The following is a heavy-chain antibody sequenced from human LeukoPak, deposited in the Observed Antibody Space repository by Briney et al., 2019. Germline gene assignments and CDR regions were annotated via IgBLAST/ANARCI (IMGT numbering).Heavy chain of an antibody. V-gene: IGHV4-30-4*01. Sequence: SETLSLTCSVSGGSISSGDYYWSWFRQPPGEGLEWIGYIYYSGTTYYNPSLRSRVTLSVDTSKNQFSLRLNSVTAADTAVYYCARKRYDDPYFFDYWGQGTLVTVSS. D-gene: IGHD3-22*01. CDR3: ARKRYDDPYFFDY. CDR2: IYYSGTT. J-gene: IGHJ4*02. CDR1: GGSISSGDYY.